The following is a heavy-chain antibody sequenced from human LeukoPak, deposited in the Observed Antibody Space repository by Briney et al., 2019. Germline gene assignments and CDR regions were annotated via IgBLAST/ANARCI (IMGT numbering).Heavy chain of an antibody. D-gene: IGHD3-16*01. CDR3: ARVPSGGSEYFHH. V-gene: IGHV1-18*04. J-gene: IGHJ1*01. CDR2: INPYTANT. Sequence: VASVKVSCKTSGYTFTNYGISWVRQAPGQGLEWMGWINPYTANTNSAQKLRDRVTLTTDTSTSTPYMQLRSLRADDTAVYYCARVPSGGSEYFHHWGQGTLVTVSS. CDR1: GYTFTNYG.